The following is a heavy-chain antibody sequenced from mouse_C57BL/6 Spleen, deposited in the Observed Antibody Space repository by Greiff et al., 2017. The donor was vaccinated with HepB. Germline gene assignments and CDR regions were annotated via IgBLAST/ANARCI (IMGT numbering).Heavy chain of an antibody. CDR2: IYPGSGST. Sequence: QVQLKQPGAELVKPGASVKMSCKASGYTFTSYWITWVKQRPGQGLEWIGDIYPGSGSTNYNEKFKSKATLTVDTSSSTAYMQLSSLTSEDSAVYYCARWGYDVDAMDYWGQGTSVTVSS. J-gene: IGHJ4*01. CDR3: ARWGYDVDAMDY. D-gene: IGHD2-2*01. CDR1: GYTFTSYW. V-gene: IGHV1-55*01.